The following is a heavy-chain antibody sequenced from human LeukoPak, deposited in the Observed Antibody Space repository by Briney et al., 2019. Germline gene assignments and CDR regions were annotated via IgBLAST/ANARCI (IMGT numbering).Heavy chain of an antibody. D-gene: IGHD6-13*01. CDR2: ISGGGGSA. CDR3: ARIAAAGSFDY. CDR1: GFTFGSFA. Sequence: GGSLRLSCAASGFTFGSFAMSWVRQAPGKGLEWVSAISGGGGSAYYADSVKGRFTISRDNSKNTLYLQMNSLRAEDTAVYYCARIAAAGSFDYWGQGTLVTVSS. V-gene: IGHV3-23*01. J-gene: IGHJ4*02.